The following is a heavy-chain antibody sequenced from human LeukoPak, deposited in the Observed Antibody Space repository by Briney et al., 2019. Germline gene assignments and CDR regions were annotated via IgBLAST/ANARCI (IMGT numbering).Heavy chain of an antibody. CDR1: GFTFSNFD. CDR3: AKDARRTSGWYYFDS. Sequence: GGSLRLSCTASGFTFSNFDMGWVRQAPGKGLEWVSAITNRGDGTYFADSVKGRVTISRDNSKDTLYLQLNSLRADDTAVYYCAKDARRTSGWYYFDSWGQGTLVAVSS. D-gene: IGHD6-19*01. J-gene: IGHJ4*02. CDR2: ITNRGDGT. V-gene: IGHV3-23*01.